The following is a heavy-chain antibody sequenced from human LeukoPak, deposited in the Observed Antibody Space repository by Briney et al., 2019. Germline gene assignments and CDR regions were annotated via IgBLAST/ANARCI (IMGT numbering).Heavy chain of an antibody. CDR2: IISSSYI. J-gene: IGHJ4*02. Sequence: GSLLLSFAASGFTFSSYSMNWVRRAPGKGGGWVSSIISSSYIYYADSVKGRFTISRDNAKNSLYLQMNSLRAEDTAVYYCARALGFGELPFLDYWGQGTLVTVSS. V-gene: IGHV3-21*01. D-gene: IGHD3-10*01. CDR1: GFTFSSYS. CDR3: ARALGFGELPFLDY.